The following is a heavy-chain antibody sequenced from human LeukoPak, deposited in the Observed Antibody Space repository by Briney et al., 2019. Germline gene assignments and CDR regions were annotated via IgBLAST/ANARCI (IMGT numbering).Heavy chain of an antibody. CDR1: GFTFSSYD. Sequence: GGSLRLSCAASGFTFSSYDMHWVRQAPGKGLEWVALISDDGSEEYYADSVKGRFIISRDNSKNTLYLQMNSRRDEDTVVYCCARDLSTSGWYLDYWGQGTLVTVSS. J-gene: IGHJ4*02. CDR2: ISDDGSEE. D-gene: IGHD6-19*01. CDR3: ARDLSTSGWYLDY. V-gene: IGHV3-30-3*01.